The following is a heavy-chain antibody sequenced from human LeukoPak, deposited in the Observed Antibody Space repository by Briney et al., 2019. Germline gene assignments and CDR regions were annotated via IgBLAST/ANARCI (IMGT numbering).Heavy chain of an antibody. CDR1: GYSINSGYY. CDR2: IYHSGTT. Sequence: SETLSLTCAVSGYSINSGYYWGWIRQPPGKGLEWIGSIYHSGTTYYNPSLKSRVTISVDTSKNQFSLKLSSVTAADTAVYYCARISGSIFGVVYFDYWGQGTLVTVSS. V-gene: IGHV4-38-2*01. J-gene: IGHJ4*02. CDR3: ARISGSIFGVVYFDY. D-gene: IGHD3-3*01.